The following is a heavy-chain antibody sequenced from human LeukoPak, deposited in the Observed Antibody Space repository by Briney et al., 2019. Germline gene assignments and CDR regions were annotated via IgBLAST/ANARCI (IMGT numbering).Heavy chain of an antibody. Sequence: PSETLSLTCTVSGGSIRSGSYYWSWIRQPAGKGLEWIGRIHSSGSTDYNPSLKSRVTISVGTSKNQFSLKLSSVTAADTAVYYCATNYGSGSYYLGPNWLDPWGQGTLVTVSS. J-gene: IGHJ5*02. CDR2: IHSSGST. V-gene: IGHV4-61*02. CDR3: ATNYGSGSYYLGPNWLDP. CDR1: GGSIRSGSYY. D-gene: IGHD3-10*01.